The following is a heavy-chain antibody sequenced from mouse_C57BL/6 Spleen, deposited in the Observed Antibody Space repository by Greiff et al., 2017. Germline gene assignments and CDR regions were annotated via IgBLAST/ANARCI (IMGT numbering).Heavy chain of an antibody. CDR1: GYTFTNYW. D-gene: IGHD2-3*01. V-gene: IGHV1-63*01. CDR3: GRQDGYYKYFDY. CDR2: IYPGGGYT. Sequence: QVQLQQSGAELVRPGTSVKMSCKASGYTFTNYWIGWAKQRPGHGLEWIGDIYPGGGYTNYNEKFKGKATLTADKSSSAAYMQFSNLTSEDSAIYYCGRQDGYYKYFDYWGQGTPLTVSS. J-gene: IGHJ2*01.